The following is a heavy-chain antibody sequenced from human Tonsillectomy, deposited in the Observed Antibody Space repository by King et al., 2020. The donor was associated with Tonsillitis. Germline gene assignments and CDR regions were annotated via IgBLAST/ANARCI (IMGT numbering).Heavy chain of an antibody. Sequence: VQLVESGGGLVQPGGSLRLSCAASGFTFSNYWMSWVRQAPGKGLEWVASIKQDGTEEYYVDSVKGRFTISRDNAKNSLYLQMNFLRAEDTAVFYCARPRYCTSATCYTGEYFHHWGQGTLVTVSS. CDR2: IKQDGTEE. CDR1: GFTFSNYW. V-gene: IGHV3-7*01. J-gene: IGHJ1*01. CDR3: ARPRYCTSATCYTGEYFHH. D-gene: IGHD2-2*02.